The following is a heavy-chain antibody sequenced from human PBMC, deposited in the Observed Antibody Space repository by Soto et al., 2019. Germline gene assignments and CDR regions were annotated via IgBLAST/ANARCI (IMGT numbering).Heavy chain of an antibody. CDR2: IIPIFGTA. V-gene: IGHV1-69*13. D-gene: IGHD5-12*01. CDR1: GGTFSSYA. J-gene: IGHJ4*02. Sequence: ASVKVSCKASGGTFSSYAISWVRQAPGQGLEWMGGIIPIFGTANYAQKFQGRVTITADESTSTAYMELSSLRSEDTAVYYCASMATIPCLLDYWGQGTLVTVSS. CDR3: ASMATIPCLLDY.